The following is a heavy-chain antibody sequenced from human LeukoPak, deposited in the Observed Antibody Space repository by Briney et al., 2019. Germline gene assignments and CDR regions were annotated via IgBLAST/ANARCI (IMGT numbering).Heavy chain of an antibody. D-gene: IGHD6-6*01. J-gene: IGHJ5*02. CDR2: LSGSGGST. CDR1: GFTFSSHA. V-gene: IGHV3-23*01. Sequence: PGGSLRLSCAASGFTFSSHAMSWVRQAPGKGLEWVSALSGSGGSTYYADSVMGRFAISRDNSKNTLYLQMNSLGAEDTAVYYCAKFYSSSLKVNWFDPWGQGTLVTVSS. CDR3: AKFYSSSLKVNWFDP.